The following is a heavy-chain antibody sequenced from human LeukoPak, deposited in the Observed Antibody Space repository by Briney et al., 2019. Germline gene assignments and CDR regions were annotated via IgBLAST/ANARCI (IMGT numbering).Heavy chain of an antibody. J-gene: IGHJ4*02. CDR2: INTNTGNP. D-gene: IGHD6-13*01. CDR3: AREVIGAAGPTFDY. V-gene: IGHV7-4-1*02. Sequence: ASVKVSCKGSGYTFTRYAMNWVRQAPGQGLEWMGWINTNTGNPTYAQGFTGRFVFSLDTSVSTAYLQISSLKAEDTAVYYCAREVIGAAGPTFDYWGQGTLVTVSS. CDR1: GYTFTRYA.